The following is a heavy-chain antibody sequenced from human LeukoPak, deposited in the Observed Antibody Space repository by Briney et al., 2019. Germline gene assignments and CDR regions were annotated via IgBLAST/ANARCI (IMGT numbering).Heavy chain of an antibody. Sequence: ASVNVSCTVSGYTLTELSMHWVRQAPGKGLEWMGGFDPEDGETIYAQKFQGRVTMTEDTSTDTAYMELSSLRSGDTAVYSCATVGLYYYDSSGYYQFDYWGQGTLVTVSS. J-gene: IGHJ4*02. CDR1: GYTLTELS. V-gene: IGHV1-24*01. D-gene: IGHD3-22*01. CDR2: FDPEDGET. CDR3: ATVGLYYYDSSGYYQFDY.